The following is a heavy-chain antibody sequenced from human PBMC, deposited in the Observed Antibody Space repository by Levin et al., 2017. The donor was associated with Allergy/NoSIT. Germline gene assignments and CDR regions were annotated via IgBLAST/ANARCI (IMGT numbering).Heavy chain of an antibody. Sequence: SQTLSLTCDVSGYSIRSGYCWGWIRQPPGKGLECIGSIFHAGDTDYNPALKSRVTISVDTSKNQFSLRLHSLTAADTAVYYCARDATYSYGTFENWGQGILVTVSS. CDR3: ARDATYSYGTFEN. CDR1: GYSIRSGYC. V-gene: IGHV4-38-2*02. J-gene: IGHJ4*02. D-gene: IGHD5-18*01. CDR2: IFHAGDT.